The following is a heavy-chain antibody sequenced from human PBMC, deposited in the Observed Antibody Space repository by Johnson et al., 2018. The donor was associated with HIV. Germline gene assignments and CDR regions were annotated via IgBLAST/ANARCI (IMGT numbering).Heavy chain of an antibody. Sequence: VKLVESGGGLVQPGGFLRLSCAASGFTFDDYAMHWVRQAPGKGLEWVSAISGSGGSTYYADSVKGRFTISRDNSKNTLYLQMNSLRAEDTAVYYCARESLGGGSYWGDDAFDIWGQGTMVTVSS. D-gene: IGHD1-26*01. V-gene: IGHV3-23*04. CDR1: GFTFDDYA. J-gene: IGHJ3*02. CDR3: ARESLGGGSYWGDDAFDI. CDR2: ISGSGGST.